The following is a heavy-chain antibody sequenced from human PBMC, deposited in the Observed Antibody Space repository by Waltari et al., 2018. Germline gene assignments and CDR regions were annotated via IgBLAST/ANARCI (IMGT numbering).Heavy chain of an antibody. CDR1: GFTFNSYA. V-gene: IGHV3-23*01. CDR3: AKKFDISGYYFDY. D-gene: IGHD3-22*01. Sequence: VQLLESGGGLVQPGGSLRLSCVASGFTFNSYAMNWVRQTPGKGLEWVSGLSGGGGTTYYLDSVKGRFTISRDNSKNTLYLQMDSLTAEDTAVYYCAKKFDISGYYFDYWGQGTLVTVSP. CDR2: LSGGGGTT. J-gene: IGHJ4*02.